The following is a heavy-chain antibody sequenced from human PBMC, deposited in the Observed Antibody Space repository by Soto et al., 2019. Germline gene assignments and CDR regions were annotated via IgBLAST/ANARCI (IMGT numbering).Heavy chain of an antibody. CDR2: ISAYNGNT. D-gene: IGHD6-19*01. Sequence: GASVKVSCKASGYTFTSYGISWVRQAPGQGLEWMGWISAYNGNTIYAQKFQGRVTMTEDTSTDTAYMELSSLRSEDTAVYYCATDRYSSYFDYWGQGTLVTVSS. CDR3: ATDRYSSYFDY. V-gene: IGHV1-18*01. J-gene: IGHJ4*02. CDR1: GYTFTSYG.